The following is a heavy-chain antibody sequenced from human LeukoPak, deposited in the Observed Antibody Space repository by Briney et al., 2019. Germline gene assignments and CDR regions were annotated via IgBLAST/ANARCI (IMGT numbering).Heavy chain of an antibody. V-gene: IGHV3-30*04. CDR1: GFAFSSYA. Sequence: GGSLRLSCAASGFAFSSYAMHWVRQAPGKGLEWVAIISYDGITESYSDSVKGRFTISRDNFKNTLYLQMNSLRGEDTAVYYCARAVPGFDSWGQGTLVTVSS. CDR3: ARAVPGFDS. J-gene: IGHJ4*02. CDR2: ISYDGITE.